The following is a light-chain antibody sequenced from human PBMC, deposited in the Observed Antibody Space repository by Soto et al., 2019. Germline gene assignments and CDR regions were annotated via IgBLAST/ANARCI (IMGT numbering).Light chain of an antibody. CDR1: QSLNSL. CDR2: DAS. V-gene: IGKV1-5*01. CDR3: QQYNSYSSWT. Sequence: DIQMTQSPPTLSASVGDRVTITCRASQSLNSLLAWYQQKPGRAPKLLXYDASTLESGGPSRFSGSGSGTEFTLTISSLQTDDFANYYCQQYNSYSSWTFGQGTKVDIK. J-gene: IGKJ1*01.